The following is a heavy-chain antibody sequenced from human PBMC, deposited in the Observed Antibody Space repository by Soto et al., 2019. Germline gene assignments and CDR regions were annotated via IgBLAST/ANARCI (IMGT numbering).Heavy chain of an antibody. CDR2: IESDGNRS. J-gene: IGHJ4*02. D-gene: IGHD2-21*02. V-gene: IGHV3-74*01. CDR1: GFTLSDFW. Sequence: EAQLMQSGGGAVQPGESLRLSCAASGFTLSDFWMHWVRQVPGKEPMWVARIESDGNRSIYADSVRGRFTISRDNAKNTLYLEMTRLRVDDSAVYYCAKNLPVGGLCYWCPPANWGQGVVVTVSS. CDR3: AKNLPVGGLCYWCPPAN.